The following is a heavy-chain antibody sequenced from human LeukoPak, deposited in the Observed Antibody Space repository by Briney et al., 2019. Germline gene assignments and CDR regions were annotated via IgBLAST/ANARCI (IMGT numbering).Heavy chain of an antibody. D-gene: IGHD6-19*01. J-gene: IGHJ4*02. Sequence: SETLSLTCTVSGYSISSGYYWGWIRQPPGKGLEWIGSIYHSGSTYCNPSLKSRVTISVDTSKNQFSLKLSSVTAADTAVYYCARDRGSGNDYWGQGTLVTVSS. CDR2: IYHSGST. CDR1: GYSISSGYY. CDR3: ARDRGSGNDY. V-gene: IGHV4-38-2*02.